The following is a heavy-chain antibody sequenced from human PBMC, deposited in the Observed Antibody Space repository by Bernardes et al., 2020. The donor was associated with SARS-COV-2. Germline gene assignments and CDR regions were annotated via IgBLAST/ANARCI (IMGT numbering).Heavy chain of an antibody. CDR1: GFSFRTFC. CDR2: INQDGSDK. V-gene: IGHV3-7*01. D-gene: IGHD6-6*01. CDR3: ARIYSTSSFDFDY. Sequence: LKVCCAACGFSFRTFCMTWVQKAPGKGLEWVANINQDGSDKYYVDSVKGRFTISRDNAKNSLFMQMNTLRAEDTAVYYCARIYSTSSFDFDYWGQGTLVTVSS. J-gene: IGHJ4*02.